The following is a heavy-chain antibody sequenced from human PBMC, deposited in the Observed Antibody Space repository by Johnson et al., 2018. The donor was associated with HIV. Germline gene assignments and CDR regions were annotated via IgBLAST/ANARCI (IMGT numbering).Heavy chain of an antibody. D-gene: IGHD5-18*01. CDR2: ISSSGSTI. CDR1: GFTFSSYS. V-gene: IGHV3-48*01. J-gene: IGHJ3*02. CDR3: ASEYSYGSHDAFDI. Sequence: VQLVESGGGVVQPGGSLRLSCAASGFTFSSYSMQWVRQAPGKGLEWVSYISSSGSTIYYADSVKGRFTISRDNSKNTLYLQMNSLRAEDTAVYYCASEYSYGSHDAFDIWGQGTLVTVSS.